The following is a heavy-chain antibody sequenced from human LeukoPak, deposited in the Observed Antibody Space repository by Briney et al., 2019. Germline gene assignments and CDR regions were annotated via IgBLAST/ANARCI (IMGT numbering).Heavy chain of an antibody. CDR1: GFSLSTSGVG. CDR3: ARATYYYGSGSYYFDY. CDR2: IYWDDDK. J-gene: IGHJ4*02. Sequence: RESGPTLVKPTQSLTLTCTFSGFSLSTSGVGVGWIRQPPGKALEWLALIYWDDDKRYSPSLKSRLTITKDTSKNQVVLTMTNMDPVDTATYYCARATYYYGSGSYYFDYWGQGTLVTVSS. D-gene: IGHD3-10*01. V-gene: IGHV2-5*02.